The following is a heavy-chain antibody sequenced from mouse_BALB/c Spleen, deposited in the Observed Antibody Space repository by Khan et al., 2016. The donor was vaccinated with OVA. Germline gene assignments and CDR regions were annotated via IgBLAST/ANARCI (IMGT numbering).Heavy chain of an antibody. CDR2: IWSGGST. V-gene: IGHV2-2*02. Sequence: QVQLKESGPGLVQPSQSLSITCTVSGFSLTTYGVHWVRQSPGKGLEWLGVIWSGGSTDYNAAFISRLSISKYNSKSQVFFNMNSLQANETAIYYCARNYDYDEGLAYWGQGTLVTVSA. D-gene: IGHD2-4*01. CDR1: GFSLTTYG. CDR3: ARNYDYDEGLAY. J-gene: IGHJ3*01.